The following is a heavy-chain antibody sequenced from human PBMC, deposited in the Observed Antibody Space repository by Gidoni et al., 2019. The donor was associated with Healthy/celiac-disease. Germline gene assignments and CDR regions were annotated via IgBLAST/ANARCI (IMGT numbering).Heavy chain of an antibody. CDR1: GGSISSGGYY. D-gene: IGHD3-3*01. V-gene: IGHV4-31*03. CDR2: IYYSGST. CDR3: ARETIGYYYMDV. Sequence: QVQLQESGPGLVKPSQTLSLPCTVSGGSISSGGYYWSWIRQHPGKGLEWIGYIYYSGSTYYNPSLKSRVTISVDTSKNQFSLKLSSVTAADTAVYYCARETIGYYYMDVWGKGTTVTVSS. J-gene: IGHJ6*03.